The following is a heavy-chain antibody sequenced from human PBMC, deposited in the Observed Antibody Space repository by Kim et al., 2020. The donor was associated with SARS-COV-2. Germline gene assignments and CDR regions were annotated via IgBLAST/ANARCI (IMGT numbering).Heavy chain of an antibody. V-gene: IGHV3-7*03. CDR1: GFTFSSYW. CDR2: INQDGGDI. CDR3: ARDRFSSGWQTDWYFDL. D-gene: IGHD6-19*01. J-gene: IGHJ2*01. Sequence: GGSLRLSCAASGFTFSSYWMTWVRQAPGKGLEWVASINQDGGDIYYVDSVKGRFTISRDNAKNSLYLQMNSLRAEDTAVYYCARDRFSSGWQTDWYFDLWGRGTLLTVCS.